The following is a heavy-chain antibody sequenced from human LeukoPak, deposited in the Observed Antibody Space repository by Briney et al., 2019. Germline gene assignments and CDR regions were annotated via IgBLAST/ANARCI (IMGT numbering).Heavy chain of an antibody. CDR2: ISAYNGNT. J-gene: IGHJ5*02. V-gene: IGHV1-18*01. CDR1: GYTFTSYG. D-gene: IGHD1-26*01. CDR3: ARVSSGSYSNWFDP. Sequence: ASVKVSCKASGYTFTSYGISWVRQAPGQGLEWMGWISAYNGNTNYAQKLQGRVTMTTDTSTSTAYMELRSLRSDDTAVYYCARVSSGSYSNWFDPWGQGTLVTVSS.